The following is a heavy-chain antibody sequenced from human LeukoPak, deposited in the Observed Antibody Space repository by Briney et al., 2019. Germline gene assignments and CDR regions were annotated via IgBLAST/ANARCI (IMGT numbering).Heavy chain of an antibody. J-gene: IGHJ4*02. V-gene: IGHV3-11*04. D-gene: IGHD3-22*01. CDR2: ITSGSGFK. Sequence: GGSLRLSCVGAGFPFSDFHMSWIRQAPGKGLEWVSYITSGSGFKYYADSAKGRFSISRDDSKNSVFLQMNSLRVEDTAVYYCARVRPGSSGSYYRTSWGQGTLVTVSS. CDR1: GFPFSDFH. CDR3: ARVRPGSSGSYYRTS.